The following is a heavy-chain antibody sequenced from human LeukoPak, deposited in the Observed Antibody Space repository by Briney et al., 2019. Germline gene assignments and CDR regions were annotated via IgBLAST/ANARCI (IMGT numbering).Heavy chain of an antibody. CDR2: INHSGST. CDR1: GGSFSGYY. Sequence: SETLSLTCAVYGGSFSGYYWSWIRQPPGKGPEWIGEINHSGSTNYNPSLKSRVTISVDTSKNQFSLKLSSVTAADTAVYYCARVEGGATGSGSYYSPLFFDYWGQGTLVTVSS. J-gene: IGHJ4*02. CDR3: ARVEGGATGSGSYYSPLFFDY. D-gene: IGHD3-10*01. V-gene: IGHV4-34*01.